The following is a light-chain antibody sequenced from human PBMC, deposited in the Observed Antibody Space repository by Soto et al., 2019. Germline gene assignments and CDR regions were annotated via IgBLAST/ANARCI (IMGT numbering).Light chain of an antibody. V-gene: IGKV1-5*01. CDR3: QRYQTYAT. CDR1: QTILSL. Sequence: DIRMFQSPSTLSASAGDRVTISCRASQTILSLLAWYQQKPGKAPKALIYDASRLGSGVPSRLSGGGSGTEFTITIRSLQPDDSASYYCQRYQTYATFGQGTRLEIK. CDR2: DAS. J-gene: IGKJ5*01.